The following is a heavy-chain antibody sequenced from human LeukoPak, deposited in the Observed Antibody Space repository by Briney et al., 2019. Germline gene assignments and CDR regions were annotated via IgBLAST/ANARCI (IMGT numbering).Heavy chain of an antibody. CDR1: GYTFTGYY. J-gene: IGHJ3*01. CDR2: INPNSGGT. CDR3: ARADPKVVVAALF. Sequence: GASVKVSCKASGYTFTGYYMHWVRQAPGQGLEWMGWINPNSGGTNYAQKFQGRVTMTRDTSISTAYMELSRLRSDVTAVYYCARADPKVVVAALFWGQGTMVTVSS. V-gene: IGHV1-2*02. D-gene: IGHD2-15*01.